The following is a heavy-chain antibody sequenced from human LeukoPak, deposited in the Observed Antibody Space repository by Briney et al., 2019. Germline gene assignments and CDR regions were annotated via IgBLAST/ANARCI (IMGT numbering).Heavy chain of an antibody. J-gene: IGHJ4*02. CDR3: ARGGIFGVVKKIKNYFDY. CDR1: GGSVSSGSYY. CDR2: IYYSGST. V-gene: IGHV4-61*01. Sequence: SETLSLTCTVSGGSVSSGSYYWSWIRQPPGKGLEWIGYIYYSGSTNYNPSLKSRVTISVDTSKNQFSLKLSSVTAADTAVYYCARGGIFGVVKKIKNYFDYWGQGTLVTVSS. D-gene: IGHD3-3*01.